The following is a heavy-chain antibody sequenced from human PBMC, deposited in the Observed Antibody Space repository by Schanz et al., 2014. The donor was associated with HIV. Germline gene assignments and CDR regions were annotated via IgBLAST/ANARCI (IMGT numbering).Heavy chain of an antibody. J-gene: IGHJ6*02. Sequence: QVQLVESGGRVVQPGRSLRLSCAASGFTFTTYGMHWVRQTPGKGLEWVAVISYDGSNKYYADSVKGRFTISRDNSKNTLYLQMNSLRAEDTAVYYCARVANWDYYGMDVWGRGTTVIVSS. D-gene: IGHD3-16*01. CDR2: ISYDGSNK. CDR3: ARVANWDYYGMDV. V-gene: IGHV3-30*03. CDR1: GFTFTTYG.